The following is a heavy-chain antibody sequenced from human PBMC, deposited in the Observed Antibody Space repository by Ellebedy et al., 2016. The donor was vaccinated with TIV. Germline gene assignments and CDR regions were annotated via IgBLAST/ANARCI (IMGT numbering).Heavy chain of an antibody. Sequence: GESLKTSCKTSGYSFSDYWIGWVRQMPGKGLEWMGIIYPDDSDTKYSPSFQGQLTISADKSITTAYLHWNSRKASDTAIYYCARRGYDSGGYYSENWGQGTLVTVSS. D-gene: IGHD3-22*01. J-gene: IGHJ4*02. CDR2: IYPDDSDT. V-gene: IGHV5-51*01. CDR3: ARRGYDSGGYYSEN. CDR1: GYSFSDYW.